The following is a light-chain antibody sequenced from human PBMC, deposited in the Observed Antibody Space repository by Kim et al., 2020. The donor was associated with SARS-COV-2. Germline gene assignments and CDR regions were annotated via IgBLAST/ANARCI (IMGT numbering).Light chain of an antibody. Sequence: DIQVTQSPSTLSASVGDRVTITCRASRSISSWLAWYQQKPGKAPKLLIYKASTLESGVPSRFSGSGSGTEFTLTINSLQPDDFATYYCQQDAISSSFGQETKVEIK. J-gene: IGKJ1*01. CDR2: KAS. CDR3: QQDAISSS. V-gene: IGKV1-5*03. CDR1: RSISSW.